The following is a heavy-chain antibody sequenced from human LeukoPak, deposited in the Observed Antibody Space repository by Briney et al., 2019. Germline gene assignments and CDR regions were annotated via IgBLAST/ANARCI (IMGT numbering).Heavy chain of an antibody. CDR1: GFTSSSYA. CDR3: AKGGARGLIMYYFDY. V-gene: IGHV3-23*01. D-gene: IGHD3-10*01. CDR2: ISGSGGST. Sequence: GGSLRLSCAASGFTSSSYAMSWVRQAPGKGLEWVSAISGSGGSTYYADSVKGRFTISRDNSKNTLYLQMNSLRAEDTALYYRAKGGARGLIMYYFDYWGQGTLVTVSS. J-gene: IGHJ4*02.